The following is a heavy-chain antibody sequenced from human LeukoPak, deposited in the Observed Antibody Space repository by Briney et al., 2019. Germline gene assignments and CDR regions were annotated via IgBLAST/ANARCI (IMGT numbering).Heavy chain of an antibody. D-gene: IGHD2-21*01. J-gene: IGHJ6*03. Sequence: SETLSLTCTVSGGSISSYYWGWIRQPPGKGLEWIGNIYYTGTTYYNSSLKSRVTISVDTSKNQFSLKVTSVTAADTAVYYCARAYPDMDVWGKGTTVTVSS. V-gene: IGHV4-59*08. CDR3: ARAYPDMDV. CDR1: GGSISSYY. CDR2: IYYTGTT.